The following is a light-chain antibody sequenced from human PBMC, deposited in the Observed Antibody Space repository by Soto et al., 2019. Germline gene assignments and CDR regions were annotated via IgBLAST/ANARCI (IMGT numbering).Light chain of an antibody. CDR3: AECDGSLKGYG. CDR1: STNIGSNT. V-gene: IGLV1-44*01. CDR2: PNN. Sequence: QSALTQPPSVSGAPGPRVSISCPGSSTNIGSNTVNWYQQLPGTAPKLLIYPNNQRPSRVPDRFSSSKSGTSASLAISGLQSEDEADYYCAECDGSLKGYGFATGPKVTVL. J-gene: IGLJ1*01.